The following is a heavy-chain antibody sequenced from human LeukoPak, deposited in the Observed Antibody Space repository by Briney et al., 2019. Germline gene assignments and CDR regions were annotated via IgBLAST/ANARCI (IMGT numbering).Heavy chain of an antibody. CDR2: INPVGGST. D-gene: IGHD6-19*01. J-gene: IGHJ4*02. V-gene: IGHV1-46*01. CDR3: ARGGSLAAAPHLYYFDY. CDR1: GYTFANYY. Sequence: GASVKVSCKSSGYTFANYYLHWVRQAPGQGFEWMGIINPVGGSTTYTQKFQGRVTMTRDTSTSTIYMDLSSLRSEDTAVYYCARGGSLAAAPHLYYFDYWGQGSLVTVSS.